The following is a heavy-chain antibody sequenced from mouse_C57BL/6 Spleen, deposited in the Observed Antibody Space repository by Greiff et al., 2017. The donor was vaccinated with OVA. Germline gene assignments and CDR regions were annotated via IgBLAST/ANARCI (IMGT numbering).Heavy chain of an antibody. Sequence: EVKLMESGEGLVKPGGSLKLSCAASGFTFSSYAMSWVRQTPEKRLEWVAYISSGGDYIYYADTVKGRFTISRDNARNTLYLQMSSLKSEDTAMYYCTRRNYGSAMDYWGQGTSVTVSS. V-gene: IGHV5S21*01. CDR1: GFTFSSYA. D-gene: IGHD1-1*01. J-gene: IGHJ4*01. CDR2: ISSGGDYI. CDR3: TRRNYGSAMDY.